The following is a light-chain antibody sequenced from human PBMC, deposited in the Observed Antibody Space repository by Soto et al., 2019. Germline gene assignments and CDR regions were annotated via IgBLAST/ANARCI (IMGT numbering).Light chain of an antibody. J-gene: IGKJ1*01. CDR1: QSISSW. Sequence: DIHMTQSPSTLSASVGDRVTITCRASQSISSWLAWYQQKPGKAPKLLIYDASSLESGVPSRLSGSGSGTEFTLTISSLQPDDFATYYCQQYNSYSRAFGQGTKVEIK. CDR3: QQYNSYSRA. V-gene: IGKV1-5*01. CDR2: DAS.